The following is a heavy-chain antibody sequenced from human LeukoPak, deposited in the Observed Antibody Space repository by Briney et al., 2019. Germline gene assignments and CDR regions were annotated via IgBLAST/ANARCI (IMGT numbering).Heavy chain of an antibody. CDR2: IYTSGST. CDR3: ARDSSSGGQLTGFDP. V-gene: IGHV4-61*02. Sequence: PSETLSLTCTVSGGSISSGSYYWSWIRQPAGKGLEWIGRIYTSGSTNYNPSLKSRVTISVDTSKNQFSLKLSSVTAADTAVYYCARDSSSGGQLTGFDPWGQGTLVTVSS. J-gene: IGHJ5*02. D-gene: IGHD4-23*01. CDR1: GGSISSGSYY.